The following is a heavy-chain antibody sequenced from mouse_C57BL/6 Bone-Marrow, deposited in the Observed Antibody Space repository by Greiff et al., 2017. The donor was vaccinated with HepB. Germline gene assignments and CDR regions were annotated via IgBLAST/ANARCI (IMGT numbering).Heavy chain of an antibody. CDR2: ISAGGSYT. J-gene: IGHJ4*01. CDR1: GFTFSSYA. V-gene: IGHV5-4*01. D-gene: IGHD3-2*02. Sequence: EVQLLQSGRGLVKPGASLKLSCAASGFTFSSYAMYWVRQTPEKRLEWVATISAGGSYTNYPDNVKGRFTISIDNAKNNLYLQMSHLKSEDTAMYYYARDQDHDYYAIGYWGQGTSVTVSS. CDR3: ARDQDHDYYAIGY.